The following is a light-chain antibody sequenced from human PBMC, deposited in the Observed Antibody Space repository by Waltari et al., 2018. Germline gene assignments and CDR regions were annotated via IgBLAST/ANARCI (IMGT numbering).Light chain of an antibody. CDR1: QNLHKY. V-gene: IGKV3-11*01. J-gene: IGKJ4*01. Sequence: EVVLTQSPASLSSSPGERVTLSCRASQNLHKYLAWYQQKPGQAPRLLIYEASNRATGIPDRFSGSGSGTDFTLTIDSLEPEDFAVYFCQQRSNWPSLTFGGGTKVEIK. CDR3: QQRSNWPSLT. CDR2: EAS.